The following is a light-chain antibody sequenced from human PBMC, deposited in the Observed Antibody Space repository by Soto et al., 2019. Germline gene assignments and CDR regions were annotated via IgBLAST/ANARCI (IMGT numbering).Light chain of an antibody. CDR2: DAS. CDR3: LQDYDYLWT. V-gene: IGKV1-6*01. Sequence: AIQRTQSPSSLSASVGDRITSTCLASQDIRSDLGWYQQKPGRAHKLLIYDASSLQGGVTSRFRGSGSGTDFTITISSLQPEDFATYYCLQDYDYLWTFGPGTQVDIK. J-gene: IGKJ1*01. CDR1: QDIRSD.